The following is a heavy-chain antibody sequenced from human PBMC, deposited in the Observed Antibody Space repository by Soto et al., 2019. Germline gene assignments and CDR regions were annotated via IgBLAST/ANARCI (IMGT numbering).Heavy chain of an antibody. CDR3: ARRTIAVAGTDWFDP. D-gene: IGHD6-19*01. CDR2: IYYSGST. Sequence: LSLTCTVSGGSVSSGSYYWSWIRQPPGKGLEWIGYIYYSGSTNYNPSLKSRVTISVDTSKNQFSLKLSSVTAADTAVYYCARRTIAVAGTDWFDPWGQGTLVTVSS. J-gene: IGHJ5*02. V-gene: IGHV4-61*01. CDR1: GGSVSSGSYY.